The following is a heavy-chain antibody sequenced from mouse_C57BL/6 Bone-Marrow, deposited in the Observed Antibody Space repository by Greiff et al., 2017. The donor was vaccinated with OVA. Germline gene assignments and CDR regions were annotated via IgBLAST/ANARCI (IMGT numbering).Heavy chain of an antibody. J-gene: IGHJ2*01. V-gene: IGHV2-6-1*01. Sequence: QVQLQQSGPGLVAPSQSLSITCTVSGFSLTSYGVHWVRQPPGKGLEWLVVIWRDGSTTYNSALKSRLSISKDNSKSQIFLKMNSLQTYDTAMYYCARHAPLGPNYFDYWGQGTTLTVSS. CDR1: GFSLTSYG. D-gene: IGHD4-1*01. CDR2: IWRDGST. CDR3: ARHAPLGPNYFDY.